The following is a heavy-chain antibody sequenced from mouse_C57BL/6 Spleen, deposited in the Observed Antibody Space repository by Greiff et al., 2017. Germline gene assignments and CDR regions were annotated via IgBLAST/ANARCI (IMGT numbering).Heavy chain of an antibody. CDR1: GFTFSDYG. CDR2: ISSGSSTI. D-gene: IGHD1-1*01. J-gene: IGHJ4*01. CDR3: ARRSYGSSLYYAMDY. Sequence: EVKRVESGGGLVKPGGSLKLSCAASGFTFSDYGLHWVRQAPEKGLEWVAYISSGSSTIYYADTVKGRFTISRDNAKNTLFLQMTSLRSEDTAMYYCARRSYGSSLYYAMDYWGQGTSVTVSS. V-gene: IGHV5-17*01.